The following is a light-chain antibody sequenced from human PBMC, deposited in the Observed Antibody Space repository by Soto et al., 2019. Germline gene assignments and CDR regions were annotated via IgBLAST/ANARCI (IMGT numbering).Light chain of an antibody. V-gene: IGLV1-40*01. CDR2: DVS. CDR1: NSNIGAGYD. Sequence: QSVLTQPPSVSGAPGQRVTISCTGSNSNIGAGYDVHWYQQHPGKAPRLMIFDVSERPSGVPDRFSGSKSGNTASLTISGLQAEDEADYYCCLYAVTFYVFGTGTKVTVL. CDR3: CLYAVTFYV. J-gene: IGLJ1*01.